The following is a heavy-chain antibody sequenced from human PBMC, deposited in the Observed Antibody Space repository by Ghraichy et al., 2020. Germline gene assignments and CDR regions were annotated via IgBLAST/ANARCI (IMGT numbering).Heavy chain of an antibody. V-gene: IGHV4-59*01. CDR3: ARANYDFWSGYSKFDY. CDR2: IYYSGST. Sequence: SETLSLTCTVSGGSISSSYWSWVRQPPGKGLEWIGYIYYSGSTNYNPSLKSRVTISVDTSKNQFSLKLSSVTAADTAVYYCARANYDFWSGYSKFDYWGQGTLVTVSS. J-gene: IGHJ4*02. D-gene: IGHD3-3*01. CDR1: GGSISSSY.